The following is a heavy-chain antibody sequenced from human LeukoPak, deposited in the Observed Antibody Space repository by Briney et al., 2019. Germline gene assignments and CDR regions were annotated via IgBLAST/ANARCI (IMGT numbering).Heavy chain of an antibody. Sequence: GGSLRLSCAASGFTFSSYAMHWVRQAPGKGLEWVAVISYDGSNKYYADSVKGRFTISRDNSKNTLYLQMNSLRAEDTAVYYCARGGYSSGWGGFDYWGQGTLVTVSS. CDR2: ISYDGSNK. CDR1: GFTFSSYA. V-gene: IGHV3-30*04. D-gene: IGHD6-19*01. CDR3: ARGGYSSGWGGFDY. J-gene: IGHJ4*02.